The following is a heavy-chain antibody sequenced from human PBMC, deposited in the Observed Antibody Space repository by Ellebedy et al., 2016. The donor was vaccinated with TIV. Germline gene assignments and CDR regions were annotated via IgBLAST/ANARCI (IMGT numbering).Heavy chain of an antibody. V-gene: IGHV4-34*01. CDR3: ARWGLYYGSGSYYKLDFYYGMDV. J-gene: IGHJ6*02. Sequence: SETLSLXXAVYGGSFSGYYWSWIRQPPGKGLEWIGEINHSGSTNYNPSLKSRVTISVDTSKNQFSLKLSSVTAADTAVYYCARWGLYYGSGSYYKLDFYYGMDVWGQGTTVTVSS. CDR1: GGSFSGYY. D-gene: IGHD3-10*01. CDR2: INHSGST.